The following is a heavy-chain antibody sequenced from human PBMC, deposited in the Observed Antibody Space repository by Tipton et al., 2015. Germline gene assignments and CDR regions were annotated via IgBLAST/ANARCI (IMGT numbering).Heavy chain of an antibody. CDR3: ARGRRRTGFGEEFDP. CDR1: GGAITSDGFY. V-gene: IGHV4-31*03. D-gene: IGHD3-10*01. Sequence: TLSLTCTVSGGAITSDGFYWSWIRQHPGKGLEWIGYIFYTGSTYYNPSLKSRATLSVDTSKNQFSLKLSSVTAADTGVYYCARGRRRTGFGEEFDPWGQGTLVTVSS. CDR2: IFYTGST. J-gene: IGHJ5*02.